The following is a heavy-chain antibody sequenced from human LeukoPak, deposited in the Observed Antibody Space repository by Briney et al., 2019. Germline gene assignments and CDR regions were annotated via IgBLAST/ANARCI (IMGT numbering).Heavy chain of an antibody. V-gene: IGHV4-34*01. Sequence: PSETLSLTCAVYGGSFSGYYWSWIRQPPGKGREWIGEINHSGSTSYNPSLKSRVPISVDTPKNQFSLKLSSVTAADTAVYYCARRAPIAVAGTRYFDYWGQGTLVTVSS. CDR2: INHSGST. D-gene: IGHD6-19*01. J-gene: IGHJ4*02. CDR3: ARRAPIAVAGTRYFDY. CDR1: GGSFSGYY.